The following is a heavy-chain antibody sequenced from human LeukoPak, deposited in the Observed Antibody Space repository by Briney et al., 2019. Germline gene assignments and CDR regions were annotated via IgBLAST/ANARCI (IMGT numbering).Heavy chain of an antibody. D-gene: IGHD6-19*01. Sequence: GGSLRLSCAASGFTFSDNYMSWIRQAPGQGLELVSYISSTGSHTMYADSVKGRFTISRDNAKNSLYLEMNSLRAENTAVYYCARSRGAGPGAYFDYWGQGTLVTVSS. CDR3: ARSRGAGPGAYFDY. V-gene: IGHV3-11*03. CDR2: ISSTGSHT. CDR1: GFTFSDNY. J-gene: IGHJ4*02.